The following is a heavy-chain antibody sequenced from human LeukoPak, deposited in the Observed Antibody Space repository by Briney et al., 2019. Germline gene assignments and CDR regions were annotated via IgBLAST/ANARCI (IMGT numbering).Heavy chain of an antibody. J-gene: IGHJ4*02. CDR3: ARDQGGYYSSSWVFDY. D-gene: IGHD6-13*01. CDR2: INPNSGGT. CDR1: EYTFTGYY. V-gene: IGHV1-2*02. Sequence: ASVKVSCKASEYTFTGYYMHWVRQAPGQGLEWMGWINPNSGGTNFAQNFQGRVTMTRDTSISTAYMELSRLRSDDTAVYYCARDQGGYYSSSWVFDYWGQGTLVTVSS.